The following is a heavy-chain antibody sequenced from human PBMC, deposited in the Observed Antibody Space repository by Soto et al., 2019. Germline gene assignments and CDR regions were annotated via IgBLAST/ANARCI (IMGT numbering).Heavy chain of an antibody. CDR2: IIPIFGTA. V-gene: IGHV1-69*13. CDR1: GGTFSSYA. D-gene: IGHD3-9*01. CDR3: ARAAAYDILTGYYKDYFDY. J-gene: IGHJ4*02. Sequence: ASVKVSCKASGGTFSSYAISWVRQAPGQGLEWMGGIIPIFGTANYAQKFQGRVTITADESTSTAYMELSSLRSEDTAVYYCARAAAYDILTGYYKDYFDYWGQGTLVTVSS.